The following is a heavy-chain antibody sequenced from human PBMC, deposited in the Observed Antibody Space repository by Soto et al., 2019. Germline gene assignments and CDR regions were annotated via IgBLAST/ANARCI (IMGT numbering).Heavy chain of an antibody. CDR2: IKSKTDGGTT. J-gene: IGHJ4*02. CDR3: TTDPGYSYGDDY. Sequence: EVQLVESGGGLVKPGGSLRLSCAASGFTFSNAWMNWVRQAPGKGLEWVGRIKSKTDGGTTDYAAPVKGRFTISRDDSKNTLYLQMNSLKTEVTAVYYCTTDPGYSYGDDYWCQGTLVTVSS. CDR1: GFTFSNAW. V-gene: IGHV3-15*07. D-gene: IGHD5-18*01.